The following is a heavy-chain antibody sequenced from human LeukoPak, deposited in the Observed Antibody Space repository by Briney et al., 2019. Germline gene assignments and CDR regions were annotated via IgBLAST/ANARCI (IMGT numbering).Heavy chain of an antibody. CDR3: ARDRRYSSLNWFDP. CDR2: ISAYNGNT. D-gene: IGHD6-19*01. CDR1: GYTFTSYG. J-gene: IGHJ5*02. Sequence: ASVKVSCKASGYTFTSYGISWVRQAPGQALEWMGWISAYNGNTNYAQKFQGRVTMTTDTSTSTAYMELRSLRSDDTAVYYCARDRRYSSLNWFDPWGQGTLVTVSS. V-gene: IGHV1-18*01.